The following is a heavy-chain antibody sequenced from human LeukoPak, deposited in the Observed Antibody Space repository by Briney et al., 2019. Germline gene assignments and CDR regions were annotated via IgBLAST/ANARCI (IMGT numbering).Heavy chain of an antibody. D-gene: IGHD3-10*01. CDR3: ARGAGLLSYFDY. Sequence: SETLSLTCTVACGSISSYYWSWIRQPPGKGLEWIGYIYYSGSTNYNPSLKSRVTISVDTSKNQFSLKLSSVTAADTAVYYCARGAGLLSYFDYWGQGTLVTVSS. V-gene: IGHV4-59*01. CDR1: CGSISSYY. J-gene: IGHJ4*02. CDR2: IYYSGST.